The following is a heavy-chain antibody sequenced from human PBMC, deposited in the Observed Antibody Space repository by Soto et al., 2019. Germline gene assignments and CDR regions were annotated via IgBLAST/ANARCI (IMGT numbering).Heavy chain of an antibody. CDR2: ISGSGGST. D-gene: IGHD1-26*01. CDR3: AKGRYSGTYYPGY. J-gene: IGHJ4*02. V-gene: IGHV3-23*01. CDR1: GFTFSSYA. Sequence: GGSLRLSCAASGFTFSSYAMNWVRQAPGKGLEWVSAISGSGGSTYYADSVKGRFTISRDKSKNTLYLQMNSLRAEDTAVYYCAKGRYSGTYYPGYWGQGTLVTVSS.